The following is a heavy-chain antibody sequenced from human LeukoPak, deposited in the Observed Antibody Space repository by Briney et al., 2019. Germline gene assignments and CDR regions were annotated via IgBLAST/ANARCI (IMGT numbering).Heavy chain of an antibody. Sequence: GGSLRLSCAASGFSFRNYWMGWVRQAPGKGLEWVANTKPDGSAEYYADSVRGRSTASRDNANNLLYLQMNRLRAEDTAVYYCARDGGLHTNFDYWGQGTLLTVSS. CDR2: TKPDGSAE. J-gene: IGHJ4*02. D-gene: IGHD2-15*01. V-gene: IGHV3-7*01. CDR1: GFSFRNYW. CDR3: ARDGGLHTNFDY.